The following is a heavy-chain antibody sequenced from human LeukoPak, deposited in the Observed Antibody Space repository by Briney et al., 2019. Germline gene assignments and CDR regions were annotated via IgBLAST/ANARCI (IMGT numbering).Heavy chain of an antibody. CDR3: ARDGSSGYCSSTSCYHDAFDI. CDR2: INPNGGGT. CDR1: GYTFTGYY. Sequence: ASVKVSCKASGYTFTGYYMQWVRQAPGQGLEWMGWINPNGGGTNYAQKFQGWVTMTRDTSISTAYMELSRLRSDDTAVYYCARDGSSGYCSSTSCYHDAFDIWGQGTIVTVSS. V-gene: IGHV1-2*04. D-gene: IGHD2-2*03. J-gene: IGHJ3*02.